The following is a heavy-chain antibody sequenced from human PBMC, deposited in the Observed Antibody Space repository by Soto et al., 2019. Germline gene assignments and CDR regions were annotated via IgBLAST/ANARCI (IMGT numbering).Heavy chain of an antibody. Sequence: SETLSLTCTVSGGSVSSGSYYWSWIRQPPGKGLEWIGYIYYSGSTNYNPSLKSRVTISVDTSKNQFSLKLSSVTAADTAVYYCARDNNWNYFGYWGQGTLVTVSS. V-gene: IGHV4-61*01. D-gene: IGHD1-20*01. CDR3: ARDNNWNYFGY. CDR1: GGSVSSGSYY. CDR2: IYYSGST. J-gene: IGHJ4*02.